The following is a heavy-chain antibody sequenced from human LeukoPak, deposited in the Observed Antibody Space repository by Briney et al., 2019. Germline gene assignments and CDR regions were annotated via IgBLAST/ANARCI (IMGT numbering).Heavy chain of an antibody. CDR1: GGSISSYY. Sequence: SETLSLTCTVSGGSISSYYWSWIRQPAGKGLEWIGRIYTSGSTNYNPSLKSRVTMSVDTSKNQFSLKLSSVTAADTAVYYCARFVVVAATRNWFDPWGQGTLVTVSS. J-gene: IGHJ5*02. CDR2: IYTSGST. CDR3: ARFVVVAATRNWFDP. D-gene: IGHD2-15*01. V-gene: IGHV4-4*07.